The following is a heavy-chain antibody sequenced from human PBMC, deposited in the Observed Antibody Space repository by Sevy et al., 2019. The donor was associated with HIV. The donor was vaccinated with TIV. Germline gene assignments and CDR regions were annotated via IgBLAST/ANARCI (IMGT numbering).Heavy chain of an antibody. D-gene: IGHD2-2*01. V-gene: IGHV3-21*01. CDR3: ARDGRSCSSTSCYAAYDYYYYGMDV. CDR2: ISSSSSYI. CDR1: GFTFSSYS. J-gene: IGHJ6*02. Sequence: GGSLRLSCAASGFTFSSYSMNWVRQAPGKGLEWVSSISSSSSYIYYADSVKGRFTISRDNAKNSLYLQMNSLRAEDTPVYYCARDGRSCSSTSCYAAYDYYYYGMDVWGQGTTVTFSS.